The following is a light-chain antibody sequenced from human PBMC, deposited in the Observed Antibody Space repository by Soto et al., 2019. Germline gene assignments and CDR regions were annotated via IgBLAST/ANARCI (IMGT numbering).Light chain of an antibody. CDR1: QNIHIN. Sequence: EIVMTQSQDTLSVSPGDTATLSCRSSQNIHINLAWYQQKPGQAPTLLIYGVTARAPGVPARFSGSGYGTDFTLTIRSVQSGDFGVFYCQQYEGWPRTFGLGTKVEIQ. CDR3: QQYEGWPRT. V-gene: IGKV3-15*01. J-gene: IGKJ2*01. CDR2: GVT.